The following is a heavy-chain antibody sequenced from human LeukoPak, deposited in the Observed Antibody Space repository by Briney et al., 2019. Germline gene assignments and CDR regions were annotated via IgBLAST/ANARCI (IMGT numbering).Heavy chain of an antibody. Sequence: ASVKVSCKASVYTFTSYAISWVRQAPGQGPEWMGGISPSGGSTTYVQKFQGRVTLTRDSSTSTDYLELSSLRSEDTAVYYCARDNSVRDEAWWFNPWGQGTLVTVSS. V-gene: IGHV1-46*01. J-gene: IGHJ5*02. CDR2: ISPSGGST. CDR3: ARDNSVRDEAWWFNP. CDR1: VYTFTSYA. D-gene: IGHD5-24*01.